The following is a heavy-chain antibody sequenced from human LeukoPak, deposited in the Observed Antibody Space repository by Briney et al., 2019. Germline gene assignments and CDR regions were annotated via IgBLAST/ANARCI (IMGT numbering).Heavy chain of an antibody. CDR2: ISAYNGNT. Sequence: RRVSVKVSCKASGYTFTGYYLHWVRQAPGQGLEWMGWISAYNGNTNYAQKLQGRVTMTTDTSTSTAYMELRSLRSDDTAVYYCARERSYCGGDCYPTPPDYWGQGTLATVSS. D-gene: IGHD2-21*02. CDR1: GYTFTGYY. V-gene: IGHV1-18*04. J-gene: IGHJ4*02. CDR3: ARERSYCGGDCYPTPPDY.